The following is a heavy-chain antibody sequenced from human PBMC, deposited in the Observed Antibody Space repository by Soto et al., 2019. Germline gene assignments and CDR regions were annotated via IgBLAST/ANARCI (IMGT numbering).Heavy chain of an antibody. V-gene: IGHV1-69*02. J-gene: IGHJ6*02. D-gene: IGHD2-2*01. CDR2: IIPILGIA. CDR3: ARGGGGYCSSTSCYEEDGMDV. CDR1: GGTFSSYT. Sequence: QVQLVQSGAEVKKPGSSVKVSCKASGGTFSSYTISWVRQAPGQGLEWTGRIIPILGIANYAQKFQGRVTITADKSTSTAYMELSSLRSEDTAVYYCARGGGGYCSSTSCYEEDGMDVWGQGTTVTVSS.